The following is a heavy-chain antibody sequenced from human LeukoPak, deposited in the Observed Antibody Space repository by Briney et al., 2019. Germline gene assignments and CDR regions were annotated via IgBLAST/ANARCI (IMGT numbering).Heavy chain of an antibody. CDR2: ISGSGGST. CDR1: GFTFSSYA. D-gene: IGHD2-2*01. Sequence: QPGGSLRLSCAASGFTFSSYAMSWVRQAPGKGLKWVSAISGSGGSTYYADSVKGRFTISRDNSKNTLYLQMNSLRAEDTAVYYCAKDHNHGRYQLLDYYYYGMDVWGQGTTVTVSS. J-gene: IGHJ6*02. CDR3: AKDHNHGRYQLLDYYYYGMDV. V-gene: IGHV3-23*01.